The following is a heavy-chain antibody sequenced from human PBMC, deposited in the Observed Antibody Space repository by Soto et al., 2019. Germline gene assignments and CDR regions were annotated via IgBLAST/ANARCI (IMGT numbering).Heavy chain of an antibody. CDR2: ISNSGNT. V-gene: IGHV4-4*02. Sequence: VQLQESGPGLVKPSGTLSLTCAVSGGSISSGNWWSWVRQSPRKGLEWIGEISNSGNTNHNPSLKSRVTISIDKLTNQLSLKLTSVSAADTPVYYCASHRGNTYGPYDYWGQGTLVTVSS. J-gene: IGHJ4*02. CDR1: GGSISSGNW. CDR3: ASHRGNTYGPYDY. D-gene: IGHD5-18*01.